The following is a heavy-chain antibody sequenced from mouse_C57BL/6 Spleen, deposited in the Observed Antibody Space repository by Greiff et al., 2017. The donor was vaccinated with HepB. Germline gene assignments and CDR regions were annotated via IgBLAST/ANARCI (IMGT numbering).Heavy chain of an antibody. CDR2: IDPENGDT. CDR3: TSITTVVARDAMDY. J-gene: IGHJ4*01. D-gene: IGHD1-1*01. Sequence: VQLQQSGAELVRPGASVKLSCTASGFNIKDDYMHWVKQRPEQGLEWIGWIDPENGDTEYASKFQGKATITADTSSNTAYPQLSSLTSEDTAVYYCTSITTVVARDAMDYWGQGTSVTVSS. V-gene: IGHV14-4*01. CDR1: GFNIKDDY.